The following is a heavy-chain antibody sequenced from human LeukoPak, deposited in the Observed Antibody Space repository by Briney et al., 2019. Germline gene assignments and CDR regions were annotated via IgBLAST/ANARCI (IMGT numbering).Heavy chain of an antibody. Sequence: GGSLRLSCAASGFTFSSYWVNWARQAPGKGLEWVASINHNGNVNYYVDSVKGRFTISRDNAKNTLYLQMNSLRAEDTAVYYCAPRTYSSGWLDYWGQGTLVTVSS. J-gene: IGHJ4*02. D-gene: IGHD6-19*01. CDR1: GFTFSSYW. V-gene: IGHV3-7*03. CDR3: APRTYSSGWLDY. CDR2: INHNGNVN.